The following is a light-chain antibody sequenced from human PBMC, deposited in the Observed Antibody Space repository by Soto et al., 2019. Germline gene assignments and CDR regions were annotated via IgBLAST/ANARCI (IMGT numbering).Light chain of an antibody. J-gene: IGKJ2*01. V-gene: IGKV3-11*01. Sequence: EIVLTQSPATLSLSPGERATLSCRASQSVSIFLAWYQQKVGQAPSLLIYDASKRATGVPARFSGSGSGTDFTLTISSLEPEDFAAYYCQHRFNWPRTFGQGSKLEIK. CDR2: DAS. CDR1: QSVSIF. CDR3: QHRFNWPRT.